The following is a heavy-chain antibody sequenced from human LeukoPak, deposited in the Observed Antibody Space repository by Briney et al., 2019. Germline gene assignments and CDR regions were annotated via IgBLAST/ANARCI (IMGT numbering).Heavy chain of an antibody. Sequence: TGGSLRLSCAASGLTFSSYEMNWVRQAPGKGLEWVSYISSSGSTIYYADSVKGRFTISGDNAKNSLYLQMNSLRAEDTAVYYCARDGPVSAVAGRGYYYYYMDVWGKGTTVTISS. CDR3: ARDGPVSAVAGRGYYYYYMDV. CDR2: ISSSGSTI. J-gene: IGHJ6*03. V-gene: IGHV3-48*03. D-gene: IGHD6-19*01. CDR1: GLTFSSYE.